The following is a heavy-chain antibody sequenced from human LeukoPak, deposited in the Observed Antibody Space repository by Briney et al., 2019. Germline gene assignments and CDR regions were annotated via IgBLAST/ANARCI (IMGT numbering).Heavy chain of an antibody. CDR3: ARWGYCSGGSWYPDALDY. J-gene: IGHJ4*02. D-gene: IGHD2-15*01. CDR2: INSDGSST. V-gene: IGHV3-74*01. Sequence: GGSLRLSCAASGFTFSSYWMHWVRQAPGKGLVWVSRINSDGSSTSYADSVKGRFTISRDNAKNTLYLQMNSLRAEDTAVYYCARWGYCSGGSWYPDALDYWGQGTLVTVSS. CDR1: GFTFSSYW.